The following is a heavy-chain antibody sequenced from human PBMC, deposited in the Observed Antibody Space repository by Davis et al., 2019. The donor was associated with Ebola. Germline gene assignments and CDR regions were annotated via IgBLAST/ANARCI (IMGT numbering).Heavy chain of an antibody. J-gene: IGHJ6*02. D-gene: IGHD2-15*01. CDR3: ARVNILINYGMDV. V-gene: IGHV3-48*04. CDR2: ISSSGSTI. CDR1: GFTFSSYS. Sequence: GESLKISCAASGFTFSSYSMNWVRQAPGKGLEWVSYISSSGSTIYYADSVKGRFTISRDNAKNSLYLQMNSLRAEDTAVYYCARVNILINYGMDVWGQGTTVTVSS.